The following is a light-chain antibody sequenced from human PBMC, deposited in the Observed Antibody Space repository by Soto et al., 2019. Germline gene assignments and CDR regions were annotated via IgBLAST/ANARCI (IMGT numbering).Light chain of an antibody. J-gene: IGKJ1*01. Sequence: DIQLAQSPSTLSASVGDRITITCRATQSINWLAWYQQKPGKAPKLLIFEASRLESGVPSRFSGSGSGTEFTPTISSLQPDVFGTYYCQHYNSYPLMWPFGQGPEV. CDR3: QHYNSYPLMWP. CDR1: QSINW. CDR2: EAS. V-gene: IGKV1-5*03.